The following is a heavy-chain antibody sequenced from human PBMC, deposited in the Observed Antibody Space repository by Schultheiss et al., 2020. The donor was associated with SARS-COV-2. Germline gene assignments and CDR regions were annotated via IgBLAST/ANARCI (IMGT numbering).Heavy chain of an antibody. CDR3: ARPRGYFDWQFDY. J-gene: IGHJ4*02. V-gene: IGHV3-11*01. D-gene: IGHD3-9*01. CDR1: GFTFSDYY. CDR2: ISSSGSTI. Sequence: GGSLRLSCAASGFTFSDYYMSWIRQAPGKGLEWVSYISSSGSTIYYADSVKGRFTISRDNAKNSLYLQMNSLRAEDTAVYCCARPRGYFDWQFDYWGQGTLVTVSS.